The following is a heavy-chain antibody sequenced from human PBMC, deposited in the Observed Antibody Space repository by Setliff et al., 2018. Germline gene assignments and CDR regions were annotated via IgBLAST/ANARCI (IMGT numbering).Heavy chain of an antibody. CDR3: SRDQFRKSGGLYS. Sequence: GGSLRLSCAASGFTFSSLWMAWVRQAPGKGLEWVANINQGGGEQFYVDSVRGRFIISRDNAKNSLYLHMSSLRADDTAVYYCSRDQFRKSGGLYSWGQGTLVTVSS. CDR2: INQGGGEQ. J-gene: IGHJ5*02. V-gene: IGHV3-7*01. D-gene: IGHD2-15*01. CDR1: GFTFSSLW.